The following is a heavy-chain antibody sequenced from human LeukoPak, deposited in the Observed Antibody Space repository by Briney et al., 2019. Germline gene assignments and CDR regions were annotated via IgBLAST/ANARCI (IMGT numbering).Heavy chain of an antibody. CDR2: ISYDGSNK. V-gene: IGHV3-30-3*01. CDR3: AKSSWEIGFHN. Sequence: GGSLRLSCAASGFTFSSYAMSWVRQAPGKGLEWVAVISYDGSNKYYADSVTGRFTVSRDNYRNTLYLQMNNLRAEDTAICYCAKSSWEIGFHNWGQGTRVTVSS. D-gene: IGHD1-26*01. J-gene: IGHJ4*02. CDR1: GFTFSSYA.